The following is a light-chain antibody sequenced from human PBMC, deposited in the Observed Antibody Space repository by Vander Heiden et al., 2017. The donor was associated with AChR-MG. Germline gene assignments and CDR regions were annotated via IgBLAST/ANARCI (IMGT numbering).Light chain of an antibody. CDR3: QQYNSYPFT. J-gene: IGKJ2*01. CDR2: KAS. CDR1: QSISSW. V-gene: IGKV1-5*03. Sequence: DIQMTQSPSTLSASVGDRVTITCRASQSISSWLAWYQHKPGKAPKALIYKASALQSGVPSRFSGSGSGTEFTLTITSLQPDDFATYYCQQYNSYPFTFGQGTKLEIK.